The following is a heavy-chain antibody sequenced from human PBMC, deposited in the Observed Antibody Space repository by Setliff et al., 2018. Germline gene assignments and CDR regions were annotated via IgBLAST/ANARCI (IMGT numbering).Heavy chain of an antibody. Sequence: RLSCAASGFTFSTYEIHWVRQAPGRGLEWVSSIGASGSDKYYADSVKGRFTISRDNAKNSLSLQMNSLRTDDTAFYYCEGRAVADRGLDFWGQGTMVTVSS. CDR3: EGRAVADRGLDF. CDR2: IGASGSDK. D-gene: IGHD6-19*01. CDR1: GFTFSTYE. J-gene: IGHJ3*01. V-gene: IGHV3-48*03.